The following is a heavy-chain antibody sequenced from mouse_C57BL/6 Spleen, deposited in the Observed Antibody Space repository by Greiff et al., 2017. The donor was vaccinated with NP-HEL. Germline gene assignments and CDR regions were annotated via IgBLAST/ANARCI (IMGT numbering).Heavy chain of an antibody. D-gene: IGHD1-1*01. Sequence: QVQLQQPGAELVKPGASVKLSCKASGYTFTSYWMQWVKQRPGQGLEWIGEIDPSDSYTNYNQKFKGKATLTVDTSSSTAYMQLSSLTSEDSAVYYCARRLLRYWYFDVWGTGTTVTVSS. CDR1: GYTFTSYW. CDR3: ARRLLRYWYFDV. CDR2: IDPSDSYT. J-gene: IGHJ1*03. V-gene: IGHV1-50*01.